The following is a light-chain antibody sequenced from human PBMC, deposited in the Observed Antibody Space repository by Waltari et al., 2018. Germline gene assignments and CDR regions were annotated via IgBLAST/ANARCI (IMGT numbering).Light chain of an antibody. Sequence: IQMTQSPPALSASVGDRVAIPCRASQSISDYLPWYQQKQGKAPRVLIYTASSLQRGVPTRFSGSGSGTEFTLTISTLQPEDAATYYCQQSYSSPWTFGQGTKVEIK. V-gene: IGKV1-39*01. J-gene: IGKJ1*01. CDR3: QQSYSSPWT. CDR1: QSISDY. CDR2: TAS.